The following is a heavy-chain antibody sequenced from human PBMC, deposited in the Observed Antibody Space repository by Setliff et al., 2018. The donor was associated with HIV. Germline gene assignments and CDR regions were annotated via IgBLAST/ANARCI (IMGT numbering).Heavy chain of an antibody. CDR2: TKCDGSES. CDR3: ARAYHVSDYLFVSSGYDY. J-gene: IGHJ4*02. V-gene: IGHV3-7*03. CDR1: GLTINRDW. D-gene: IGHD3-22*01. Sequence: GSLRLSCVASGLTINRDWMSWVRQVPGKGLVWVSNTKCDGSESYYVDSVKGRFIASTDNAKNSLFLQMNILKAEDTAVYYGARAYHVSDYLFVSSGYDYWSQATPVTVSS.